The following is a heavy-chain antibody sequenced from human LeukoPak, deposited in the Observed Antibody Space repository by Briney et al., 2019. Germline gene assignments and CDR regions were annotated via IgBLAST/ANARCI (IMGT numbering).Heavy chain of an antibody. CDR1: GFPFDEHA. J-gene: IGHJ3*01. CDR2: ISYSSETI. Sequence: PGGSLRLSCAASGFPFDEHAMHWVRQAPGKGLEWVSGISYSSETIGYVDSVKGRFTISRDNVRKSLYLRMNSLRIEDTALYYCAKDRGGGSQLGDAYDVWGQGTMVSVSA. V-gene: IGHV3-9*01. CDR3: AKDRGGGSQLGDAYDV. D-gene: IGHD5-24*01.